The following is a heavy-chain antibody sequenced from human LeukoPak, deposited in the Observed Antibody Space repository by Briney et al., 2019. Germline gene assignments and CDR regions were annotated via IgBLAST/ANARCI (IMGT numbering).Heavy chain of an antibody. V-gene: IGHV4-61*05. CDR1: GGSISSSSYY. J-gene: IGHJ6*03. D-gene: IGHD2-2*01. Sequence: SETLSLTCTVSGGSISSSSYYWGWIRQPPGKGLEWIGYIYYSGSTNYNPSLKSRVTISVDTSKNQFSLKLSSVTAADTAVYYCARGISMASMPYYYYYYYMDVWGKGTTVTISS. CDR2: IYYSGST. CDR3: ARGISMASMPYYYYYYYMDV.